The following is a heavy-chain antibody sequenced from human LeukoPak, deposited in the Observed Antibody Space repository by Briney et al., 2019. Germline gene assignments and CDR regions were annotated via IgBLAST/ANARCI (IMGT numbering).Heavy chain of an antibody. J-gene: IGHJ6*02. CDR1: GFTFSNCY. CDR3: ARDGSRYCSSRSCYSGYYYYGMDV. CDR2: IGSSGHTI. Sequence: GGSLRLSCAASGFTFSNCYMSWIRQAPGKGLEWLSYIGSSGHTIYYADSVKGRFTISRDNAKNSLYLQMNSLRAEDTAVYYCARDGSRYCSSRSCYSGYYYYGMDVWGQGTTVTVSS. V-gene: IGHV3-11*01. D-gene: IGHD2-2*01.